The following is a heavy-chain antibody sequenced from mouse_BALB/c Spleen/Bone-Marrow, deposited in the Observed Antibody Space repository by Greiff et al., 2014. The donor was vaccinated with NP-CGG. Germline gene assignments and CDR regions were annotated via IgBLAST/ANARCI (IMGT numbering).Heavy chain of an antibody. D-gene: IGHD1-2*01. CDR2: IYPGNSDT. CDR3: TRGGLLRLRDYAMDY. CDR1: GYSFTSYR. Sequence: EVQLQQSGTVLARPGASVKMSCKASGYSFTSYRMHWVKQRPGQGLEWIGAIYPGNSDTSYNQKFKGKAKLTAVTSASTAYMELSSLTNEDSAVYYCTRGGLLRLRDYAMDYWGQGTSVTVSS. J-gene: IGHJ4*01. V-gene: IGHV1-5*01.